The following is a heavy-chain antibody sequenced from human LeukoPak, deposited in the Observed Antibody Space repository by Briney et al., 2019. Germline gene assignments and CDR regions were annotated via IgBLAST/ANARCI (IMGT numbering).Heavy chain of an antibody. CDR3: AKASAMIVVVSKHFDY. CDR1: GFTFSSYA. D-gene: IGHD3-22*01. V-gene: IGHV3-23*01. J-gene: IGHJ4*02. Sequence: GGSLRLSCAASGFTFSSYAMSWVCQAPGKGLGWVSAISGSGGSTYYADSVKGRFTISRDNSKNTLYLQMNSLRAEDTAVYYCAKASAMIVVVSKHFDYWGQGTLVTVSS. CDR2: ISGSGGST.